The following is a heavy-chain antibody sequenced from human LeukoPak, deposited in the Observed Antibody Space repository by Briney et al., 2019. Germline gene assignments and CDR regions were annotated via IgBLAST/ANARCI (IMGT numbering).Heavy chain of an antibody. D-gene: IGHD6-13*01. CDR3: ARVRSRGDAFDI. Sequence: SVKVSCKASGGTFSSYAISLVRQAPGQGLEWMGRIIPILGIANYAQKFQGRVTITADKSTSTAYMELSGLRSEDTAVYYCARVRSRGDAFDIWGQGTMVTVSS. CDR2: IIPILGIA. V-gene: IGHV1-69*04. J-gene: IGHJ3*02. CDR1: GGTFSSYA.